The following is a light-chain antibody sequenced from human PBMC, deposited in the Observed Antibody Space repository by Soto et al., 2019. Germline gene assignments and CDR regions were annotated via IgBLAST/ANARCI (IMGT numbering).Light chain of an antibody. J-gene: IGKJ1*01. CDR1: QSINSY. Sequence: DIQMTQSPSSLSASVGDRVIITCRASQSINSYLHWYQQKPGKAPKLLINAASSLQTGVPSRFSGSGSGTDFTLTISSLQPEDFATYYCQQNYTTPRTFGQGTKVEIK. CDR2: AAS. V-gene: IGKV1-39*01. CDR3: QQNYTTPRT.